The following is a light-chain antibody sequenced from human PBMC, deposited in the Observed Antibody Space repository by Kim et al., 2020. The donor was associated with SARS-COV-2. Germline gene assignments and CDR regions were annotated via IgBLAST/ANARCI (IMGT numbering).Light chain of an antibody. CDR3: QAWDSSTAYG. CDR1: KLGDKY. V-gene: IGLV3-1*01. J-gene: IGLJ1*01. Sequence: VSPGQTASITCSGDKLGDKYACWYQQKPGQCPVLVIYQDSKRPSGIPERFSGSNSGNTATLTISGTQAMDEADYYCQAWDSSTAYGFGTGTKVTVL. CDR2: QDS.